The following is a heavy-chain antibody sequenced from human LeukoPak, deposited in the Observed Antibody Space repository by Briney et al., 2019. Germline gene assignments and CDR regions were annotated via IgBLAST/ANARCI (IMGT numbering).Heavy chain of an antibody. D-gene: IGHD6-19*01. CDR1: GYTLTELS. V-gene: IGHV1-24*01. J-gene: IGHJ4*02. CDR3: ATLENSGWYHYFDY. Sequence: ASVKVSCKVSGYTLTELSMHWVRQAPGKGLEWMGGFDPEDGETIYAQKFQGRVTMTEDTSTDTAYMELSSLRSEDTAVYYCATLENSGWYHYFDYWGQGTLVTVSS. CDR2: FDPEDGET.